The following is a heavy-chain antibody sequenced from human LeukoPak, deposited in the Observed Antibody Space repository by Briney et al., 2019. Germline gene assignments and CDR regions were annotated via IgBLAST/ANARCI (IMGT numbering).Heavy chain of an antibody. J-gene: IGHJ4*02. D-gene: IGHD6-19*01. Sequence: SETLSLTCAVYGGSFSGYYWSWIRQPPREVLEWIGEINHSGSTNYNPSLKSRVTISVDTSKNQFSLKLSSVTAADTAVYYCARDGSGGYYYFDYWGQGTLVTVSS. V-gene: IGHV4-34*01. CDR2: INHSGST. CDR1: GGSFSGYY. CDR3: ARDGSGGYYYFDY.